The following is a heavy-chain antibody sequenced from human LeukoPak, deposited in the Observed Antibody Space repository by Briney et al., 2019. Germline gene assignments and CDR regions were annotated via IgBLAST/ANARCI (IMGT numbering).Heavy chain of an antibody. Sequence: PSQTLSLTCTVSGGSISSGGYYWSWIRQPPGKGLEWIGYIYHSGSTYYNPSLKSRVTISVDRSKNQFSLKLSSVTAADTAVYYCATSSSWLHFDYWGQGTLVTVSS. CDR3: ATSSSWLHFDY. V-gene: IGHV4-30-2*01. J-gene: IGHJ4*02. D-gene: IGHD6-13*01. CDR1: GGSISSGGYY. CDR2: IYHSGST.